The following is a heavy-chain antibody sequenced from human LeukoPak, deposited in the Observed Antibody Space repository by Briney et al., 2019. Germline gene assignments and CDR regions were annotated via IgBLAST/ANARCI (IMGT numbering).Heavy chain of an antibody. Sequence: GASVKVSCKVSGYTLTELSMHWVRQAPGKGLEWMGGFDPEDGGTIYPQKFQGRVTMTEDTSTDTAYMELSSLRSEDTAVYYCATDQDDFWSGGSYDWGQGTLVTVSS. D-gene: IGHD3-3*01. CDR3: ATDQDDFWSGGSYD. J-gene: IGHJ4*02. CDR1: GYTLTELS. V-gene: IGHV1-24*01. CDR2: FDPEDGGT.